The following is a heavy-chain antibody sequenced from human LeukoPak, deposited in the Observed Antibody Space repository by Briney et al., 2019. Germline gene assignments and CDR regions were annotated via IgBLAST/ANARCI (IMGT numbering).Heavy chain of an antibody. J-gene: IGHJ4*02. Sequence: PSETLSLTCAVYGGSFSGYYWSWIRQPPGKGLEWIGEINHSGSTNYNPSLKSRVTISVDTSKNQFSLKLSSVTAADTAVYYCAREILWFGESNYFDYWGQGTLVTVSS. CDR3: AREILWFGESNYFDY. CDR1: GGSFSGYY. V-gene: IGHV4-34*01. D-gene: IGHD3-10*01. CDR2: INHSGST.